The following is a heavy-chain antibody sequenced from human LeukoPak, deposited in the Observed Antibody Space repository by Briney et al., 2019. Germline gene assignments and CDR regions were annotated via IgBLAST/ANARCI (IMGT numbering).Heavy chain of an antibody. Sequence: PGGSLRLSCAASGFTFSSYVMSWVRQAPGKGLEWVSAISGSGGSTYYADSVKGRFTISRDNSKNTLYLQMNSLRAEDTGVYYCARGYSSSWYGSYFDYWGQGILVTVSS. CDR1: GFTFSSYV. V-gene: IGHV3-23*01. J-gene: IGHJ4*02. CDR3: ARGYSSSWYGSYFDY. CDR2: ISGSGGST. D-gene: IGHD6-13*01.